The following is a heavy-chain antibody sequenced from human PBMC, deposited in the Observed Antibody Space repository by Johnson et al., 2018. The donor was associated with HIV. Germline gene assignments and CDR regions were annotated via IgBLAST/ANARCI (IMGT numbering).Heavy chain of an antibody. Sequence: MQLVESGGGLIQPGGSLRLSCAVSGFTVSSNYMSWVRQAPGKGLEWVSVIYSGGTTNYADSVKGRFTISRDNSKNTLYLQMNSLRADDTAVYYCARDPSRSPGAFDIWGQGTMVTVSS. V-gene: IGHV3-53*01. CDR1: GFTVSSNY. CDR2: IYSGGTT. CDR3: ARDPSRSPGAFDI. J-gene: IGHJ3*02.